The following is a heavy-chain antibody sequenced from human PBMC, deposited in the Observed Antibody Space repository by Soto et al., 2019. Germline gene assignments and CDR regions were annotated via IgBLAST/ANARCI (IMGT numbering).Heavy chain of an antibody. V-gene: IGHV3-48*01. D-gene: IGHD4-17*01. Sequence: EVQLVESGGGLVQPGGSLRLSCAASGFTFSSYSMNWVRQAPGKGLEWVSYISSSSSTIYYADSVKGRFTISRDNAKNSLYLQMHRLRAEDTAVYYCAGEADYLNWFDPWGQGTLVTVSS. CDR3: AGEADYLNWFDP. CDR2: ISSSSSTI. J-gene: IGHJ5*02. CDR1: GFTFSSYS.